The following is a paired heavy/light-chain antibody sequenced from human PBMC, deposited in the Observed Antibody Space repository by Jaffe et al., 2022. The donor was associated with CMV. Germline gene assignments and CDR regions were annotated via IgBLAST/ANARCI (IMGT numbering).Light chain of an antibody. CDR3: MQALQTPRT. CDR2: LAS. V-gene: IGKV2-28*01. Sequence: DIVLTQSPLSLPVTPGEPASISCRSSQRLLHTNGHHYLDWYLQKPGKSPQVLIYLASYRASGVPDRFSGSGSGTDFTLKISRVEPEDVGVYYCMQALQTPRTFGQGTKLEIK. CDR1: QRLLHTNGHHY. J-gene: IGKJ2*02.
Heavy chain of an antibody. CDR1: GLTFVNYA. J-gene: IGHJ4*02. V-gene: IGHV3-23*01. CDR2: ISGTGAST. CDR3: ARGAEKEGSGYNFHY. Sequence: EVQLLESGGGLVQPGGSLRLSCAASGLTFVNYAMAWVRQAPGKGLEWVSAISGTGASTYYTDFVKGRFTISRDNSKSTLYLQMNSLRGDDTALYYCARGAEKEGSGYNFHYWGQGTLVTVSS. D-gene: IGHD3-22*01.